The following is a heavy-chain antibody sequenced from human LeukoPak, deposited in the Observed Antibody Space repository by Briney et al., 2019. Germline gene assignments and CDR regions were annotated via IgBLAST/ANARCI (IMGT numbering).Heavy chain of an antibody. CDR3: ARDPKILNSSGWYGKFDY. Sequence: ASVKVSCKASGYTFTRNGICWVRQAPGQGPEWMGWISGYNGNTKYAQKFQGRVTMTTDTSTSTAYMELKSLRSDDTAVYYCARDPKILNSSGWYGKFDYWGQGTLVTVSS. D-gene: IGHD6-19*01. V-gene: IGHV1-18*01. CDR1: GYTFTRNG. J-gene: IGHJ4*02. CDR2: ISGYNGNT.